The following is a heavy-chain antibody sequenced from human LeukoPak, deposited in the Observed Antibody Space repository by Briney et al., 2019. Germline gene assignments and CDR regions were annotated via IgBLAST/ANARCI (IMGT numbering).Heavy chain of an antibody. CDR3: ARHDEMANWFDP. CDR2: IYHSGST. J-gene: IGHJ5*02. Sequence: PSETLSLTCTVSGGSITSNKWWSWVRQPPGKGLEWIGEIYHSGSTNYNPSLKSRVTISVDTSKNQFSLKLSSVTAADTAVYYCARHDEMANWFDPWGQGILVTVSS. D-gene: IGHD5-24*01. CDR1: GGSITSNKW. V-gene: IGHV4-4*02.